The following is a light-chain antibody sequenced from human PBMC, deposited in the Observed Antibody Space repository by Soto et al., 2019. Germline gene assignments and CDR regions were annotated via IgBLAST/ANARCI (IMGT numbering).Light chain of an antibody. CDR1: GSDIGSYDF. CDR3: SSYTNTSTLIV. Sequence: QSALTQPASVSGSPGQSITISCTGTGSDIGSYDFVSWYQHHPGKAPKLLIYDVRHRPSGISIRFSGSKSGNTASLAISGLQAEDEAHYYCSSYTNTSTLIVFGGGTKVTVL. V-gene: IGLV2-14*03. CDR2: DVR. J-gene: IGLJ2*01.